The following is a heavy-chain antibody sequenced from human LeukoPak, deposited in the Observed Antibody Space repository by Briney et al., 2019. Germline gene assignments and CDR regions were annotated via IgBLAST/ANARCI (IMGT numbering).Heavy chain of an antibody. CDR1: GYSISSDYY. CDR3: ARDQRGFCSSTSCYFGEYFDY. Sequence: SETLSLTCAVSGYSISSDYYWGWIRQPPGKGLEWIGSTYHSGSTYYNPSPKSRVTISVDTSKNQFSLRLSSVTAADTAVYYCARDQRGFCSSTSCYFGEYFDYWGQGTLVTVSS. CDR2: TYHSGST. D-gene: IGHD2-2*01. J-gene: IGHJ4*02. V-gene: IGHV4-38-2*02.